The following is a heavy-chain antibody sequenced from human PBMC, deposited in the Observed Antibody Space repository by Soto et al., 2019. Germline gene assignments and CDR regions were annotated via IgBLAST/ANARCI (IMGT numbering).Heavy chain of an antibody. CDR1: GGSISSYY. CDR2: IYYSGST. CDR3: GGGDCSGGSCYMPPLGWASLYNGMDV. Sequence: TVSGGSISSYYWSWIRQPPGKGLEWIGSIYYSGSTNYNPSLKSRVTISVDTSKNQFSLKLSSVTAADTAVYYCGGGDCSGGSCYMPPLGWASLYNGMDVWGQGTTVTVSS. J-gene: IGHJ6*02. D-gene: IGHD2-15*01. V-gene: IGHV4-59*01.